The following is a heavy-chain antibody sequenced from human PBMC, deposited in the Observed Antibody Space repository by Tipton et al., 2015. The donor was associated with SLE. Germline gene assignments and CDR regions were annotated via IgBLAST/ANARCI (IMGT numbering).Heavy chain of an antibody. V-gene: IGHV4-4*07. CDR2: IYSSGST. J-gene: IGHJ4*02. Sequence: TLSLTCTVSGGSISSYYWSWIRQPAGKGLEWIGRIYSSGSTNYNPSLKSRVTMSVDTSKNQFSLKLNSVTAADTAVYYCVRESLSRLDYWGQGMLVTVSS. D-gene: IGHD5/OR15-5a*01. CDR3: VRESLSRLDY. CDR1: GGSISSYY.